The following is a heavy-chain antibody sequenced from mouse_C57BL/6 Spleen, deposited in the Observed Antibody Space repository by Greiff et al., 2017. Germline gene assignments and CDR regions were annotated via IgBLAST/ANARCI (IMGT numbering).Heavy chain of an antibody. Sequence: EVKLMESGAGLVKPGGSLKLSCAASGYTFSSYAMSWVRQTPEQRLEWVAYISRGGDYTYYAHTLKGRFTFSRDHASNTLYLQMSSLTSEDTARDYGTRGREAWFAYWGQGTLVTVSA. CDR3: TRGREAWFAY. CDR1: GYTFSSYA. J-gene: IGHJ3*01. CDR2: ISRGGDYT. V-gene: IGHV5-9-1*02.